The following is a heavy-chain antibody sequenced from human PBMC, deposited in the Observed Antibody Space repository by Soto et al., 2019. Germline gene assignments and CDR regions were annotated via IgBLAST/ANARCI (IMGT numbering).Heavy chain of an antibody. D-gene: IGHD2-2*01. CDR1: GFTFSSYY. CDR3: ARVRLGYCSSTSCYGPPYYYMDV. CDR2: IGTAGDT. J-gene: IGHJ6*03. Sequence: LRLSCAASGFTFSSYYMHWVRQATGKGLEWVSAIGTAGDTYYPGSVKGRFTISRENAKNSLYLQMNSLRAGDTAVYYCARVRLGYCSSTSCYGPPYYYMDVWGKGTTVTVSS. V-gene: IGHV3-13*01.